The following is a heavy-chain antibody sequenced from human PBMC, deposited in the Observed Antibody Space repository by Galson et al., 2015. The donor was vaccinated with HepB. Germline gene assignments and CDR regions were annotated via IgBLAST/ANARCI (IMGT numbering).Heavy chain of an antibody. V-gene: IGHV3-23*01. CDR2: ISGSGGST. D-gene: IGHD2-2*01. CDR3: AKVLGYCTSTSCGYYFDY. CDR1: GFTFSSYA. Sequence: SLRLSCAASGFTFSSYAMSWVRQAPGKGLEWVSTISGSGGSTYYADSVKGRFTISRDNPKNTLYLQMSSLRAEDTAVFYCAKVLGYCTSTSCGYYFDYWGQGTLVTVSS. J-gene: IGHJ4*02.